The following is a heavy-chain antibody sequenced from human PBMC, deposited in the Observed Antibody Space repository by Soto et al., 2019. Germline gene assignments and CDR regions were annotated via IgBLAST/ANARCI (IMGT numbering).Heavy chain of an antibody. Sequence: GASVKVSCKASGYTFTSSGISWLRQAPAQGLEWMGWISTYNGDTNDAPKFQDRVTMTIDRSTSTAYMELRSLRSDDAAVYYCARAGAAPYYYYGMDVWGQGTRVTVSS. CDR1: GYTFTSSG. D-gene: IGHD2-15*01. CDR2: ISTYNGDT. J-gene: IGHJ6*02. V-gene: IGHV1-18*01. CDR3: ARAGAAPYYYYGMDV.